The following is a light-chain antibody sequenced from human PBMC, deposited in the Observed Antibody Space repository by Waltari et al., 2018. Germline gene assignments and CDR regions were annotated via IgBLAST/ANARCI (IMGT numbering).Light chain of an antibody. Sequence: QMTQSPLSLSASVGDRVTITCRASQTIDYLSWYQHKPGEAPKLLIYETSTLQSGVPTRFSGSKCGTTFILTISSLQPADFATYFCQPNYDTPRTFGQGTKVDIK. CDR2: ETS. V-gene: IGKV1-39*01. CDR3: QPNYDTPRT. J-gene: IGKJ2*02. CDR1: QTIDY.